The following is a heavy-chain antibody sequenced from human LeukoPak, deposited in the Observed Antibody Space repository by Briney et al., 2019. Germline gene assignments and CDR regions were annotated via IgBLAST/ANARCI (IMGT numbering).Heavy chain of an antibody. J-gene: IGHJ4*02. CDR3: ARGDDSGYYDYFDY. D-gene: IGHD3-22*01. CDR2: IYTGGNT. Sequence: GGSLRLSCAASGFTVDSNYLSWVRQAPGRGLEWVSTIYTGGNTYYAASVKGRFTISRDFSKNTVFLHMNSLRAEDTAMYYCARGDDSGYYDYFDYWGQGALVTVSS. V-gene: IGHV3-53*01. CDR1: GFTVDSNY.